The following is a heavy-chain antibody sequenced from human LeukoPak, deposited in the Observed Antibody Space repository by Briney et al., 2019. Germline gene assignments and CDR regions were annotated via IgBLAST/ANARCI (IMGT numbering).Heavy chain of an antibody. CDR2: IYYSGST. V-gene: IGHV4-59*01. Sequence: SETLSLTCTVSGGYISSYYWSWIRQPPGKGLEWIGYIYYSGSTNYNPSLKSRVTISVDTSKNQFSLKLSSVTAADTAVYYCASGYSYGVYYYYGMDVWGQGTTVTVSS. CDR1: GGYISSYY. D-gene: IGHD5-18*01. CDR3: ASGYSYGVYYYYGMDV. J-gene: IGHJ6*02.